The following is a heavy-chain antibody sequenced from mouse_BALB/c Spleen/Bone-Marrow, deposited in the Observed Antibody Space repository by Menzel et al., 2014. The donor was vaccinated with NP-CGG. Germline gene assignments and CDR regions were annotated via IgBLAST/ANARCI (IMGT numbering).Heavy chain of an antibody. J-gene: IGHJ1*01. CDR1: GYTFTSYY. Sequence: VQLQQSGAELVKPGASVTLSCKASGYTFTSYYMYWVKQRPGQGLEWIGEINPSNGGTNFNERFKSKATLTVDKSSSTAYMQLSSLTSEDSAVYYCTRSGTSWLRRSWYFDVWGAGTTVTVSS. D-gene: IGHD2-2*01. CDR2: INPSNGGT. V-gene: IGHV1S81*02. CDR3: TRSGTSWLRRSWYFDV.